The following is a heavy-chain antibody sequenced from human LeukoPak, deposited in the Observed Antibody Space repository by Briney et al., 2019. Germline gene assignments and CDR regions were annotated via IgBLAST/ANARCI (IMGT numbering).Heavy chain of an antibody. V-gene: IGHV3-64D*09. CDR2: ISGNGVDT. CDR1: GFTLSSYA. D-gene: IGHD6-19*01. Sequence: GGSLRLSCSASGFTLSSYAMHWVRQAPGKGLEYVSAISGNGVDTYYADSVKGRFTISRDNSKNTLYLQMSSLRAEDTAMYYCLKRTRNTGWYGSFDCWGQGTLVTVSS. CDR3: LKRTRNTGWYGSFDC. J-gene: IGHJ4*02.